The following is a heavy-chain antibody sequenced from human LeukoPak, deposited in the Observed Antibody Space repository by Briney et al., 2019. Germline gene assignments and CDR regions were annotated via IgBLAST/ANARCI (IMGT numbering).Heavy chain of an antibody. Sequence: SVKVSCKASGGTFSSYAISWVRQAPGQGLEWMGGIIPIFGTANYAQKFQGRVMITADKSTSTAYMELSSLRSEDTAVYYCASLFGSGSYYGIDYWGQGTLVTVSS. CDR2: IIPIFGTA. CDR1: GGTFSSYA. CDR3: ASLFGSGSYYGIDY. V-gene: IGHV1-69*06. D-gene: IGHD3-10*01. J-gene: IGHJ4*02.